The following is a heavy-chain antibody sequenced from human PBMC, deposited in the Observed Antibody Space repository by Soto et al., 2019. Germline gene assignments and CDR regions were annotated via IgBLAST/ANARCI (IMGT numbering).Heavy chain of an antibody. CDR1: EFSFSSYA. Sequence: PGGSLRLSCAASEFSFSSYAVHWIRQAPGKGLEWVAVISFDGNIIHYADSVKGRFIISRDNSKNTLYLQIHSLSGGDTAVYYCARTFDTITYYFDYWGQGTLVTVSS. V-gene: IGHV3-30-3*01. CDR3: ARTFDTITYYFDY. CDR2: ISFDGNII. J-gene: IGHJ4*02. D-gene: IGHD3-9*01.